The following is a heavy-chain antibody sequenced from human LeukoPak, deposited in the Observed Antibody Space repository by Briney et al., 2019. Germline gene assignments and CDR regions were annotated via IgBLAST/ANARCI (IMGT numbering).Heavy chain of an antibody. J-gene: IGHJ4*02. CDR3: ASESYGDFSFDY. CDR1: GFTFSSYW. V-gene: IGHV3-74*01. CDR2: INSDGGST. D-gene: IGHD4-17*01. Sequence: GGSLRLSCAASGFTFSSYWMHWVRHAPGKGLVWVSRINSDGGSTSYADSVKGRFTISRDNAKNTLYLQMNSLRAEDTAVYYCASESYGDFSFDYWGQGTLVTVSS.